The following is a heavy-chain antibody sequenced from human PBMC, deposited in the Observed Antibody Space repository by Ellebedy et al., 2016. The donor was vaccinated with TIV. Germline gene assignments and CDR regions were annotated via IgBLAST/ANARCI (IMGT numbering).Heavy chain of an antibody. Sequence: GESLKISCAASGFTFSSYAVSWVRQAPGKGLEWVSALSGTGGSTYYADSVKGRFTISKDNSKKPLSLQMNSLRAEDTAVYYCARDPVGVGPAFDIWGQGTIVTVSS. J-gene: IGHJ3*02. V-gene: IGHV3-23*01. CDR3: ARDPVGVGPAFDI. CDR2: LSGTGGST. D-gene: IGHD4-23*01. CDR1: GFTFSSYA.